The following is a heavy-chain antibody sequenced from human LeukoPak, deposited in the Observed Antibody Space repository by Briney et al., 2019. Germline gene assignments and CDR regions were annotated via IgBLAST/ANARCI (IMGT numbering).Heavy chain of an antibody. Sequence: ASVKVSCKASGYTFTGYYMHWVRQAPGQGLEWMGWINPNSGGTNYAQKFQDRVTMTRDTSISTAYMELSRLRSDDMAVYYCARVATIRLPYLDYWGQGTLVTVSS. D-gene: IGHD5-24*01. J-gene: IGHJ4*02. V-gene: IGHV1-2*02. CDR2: INPNSGGT. CDR1: GYTFTGYY. CDR3: ARVATIRLPYLDY.